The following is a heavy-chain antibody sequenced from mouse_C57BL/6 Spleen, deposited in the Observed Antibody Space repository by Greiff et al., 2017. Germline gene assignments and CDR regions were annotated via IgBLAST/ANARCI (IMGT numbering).Heavy chain of an antibody. D-gene: IGHD1-1*01. CDR1: GYAFSSSW. V-gene: IGHV1-82*01. CDR3: ARHYGSNYWYFDV. Sequence: VQLQQSGPELVKPGASVKISCKASGYAFSSSWMNWVKQRPGKGLEWIGRIYPGDGDTNYNGKFKGKATLTADKSSSTAYMQLSSLTSEDSAVYFCARHYGSNYWYFDVWGTGTTVTVSS. J-gene: IGHJ1*03. CDR2: IYPGDGDT.